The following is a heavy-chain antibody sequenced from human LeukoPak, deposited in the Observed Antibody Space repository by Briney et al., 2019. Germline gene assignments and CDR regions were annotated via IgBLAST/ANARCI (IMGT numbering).Heavy chain of an antibody. CDR1: GFTFSSYS. D-gene: IGHD1-7*01. CDR2: ISSSSSTI. J-gene: IGHJ4*02. V-gene: IGHV3-48*01. Sequence: GGSLRLSCAASGFTFSSYSMNWVRQAPGKGLEWVSYISSSSSTIYYADSVKGRFTISRDNSKNTLYLQMNSLRAEDTAVYYCAKVPNWNYVAGRDYWGQGTLVTVSS. CDR3: AKVPNWNYVAGRDY.